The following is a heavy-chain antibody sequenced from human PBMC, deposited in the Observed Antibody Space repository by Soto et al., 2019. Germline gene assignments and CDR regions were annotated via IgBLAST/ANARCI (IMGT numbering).Heavy chain of an antibody. CDR1: GFTVSTNY. J-gene: IGHJ4*02. Sequence: PGGSLRLSCAASGFTVSTNYLSWVRKAPGKGLEWVSVIQSSGSTYYADSVKGRFTISRDNSKNTLYLQMNILRAEDTAVYYCARVGGFFDNSGYRPYYFDYWGQGTLVTVSS. D-gene: IGHD3-22*01. CDR2: IQSSGST. V-gene: IGHV3-53*01. CDR3: ARVGGFFDNSGYRPYYFDY.